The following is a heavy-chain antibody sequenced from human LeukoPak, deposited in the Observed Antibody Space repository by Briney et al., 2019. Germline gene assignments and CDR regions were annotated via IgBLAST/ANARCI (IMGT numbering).Heavy chain of an antibody. V-gene: IGHV5-51*01. Sequence: GESLKISCAGSGYXFTNYWICWVRQMPGKGLEWMGIIYPGDSDTKYSPSFQGQVTISADKSISTAYLQWSSLKASDTAIYYCARPNRGAPFDYWGQGTLVTVSS. D-gene: IGHD1-14*01. CDR3: ARPNRGAPFDY. J-gene: IGHJ4*02. CDR1: GYXFTNYW. CDR2: IYPGDSDT.